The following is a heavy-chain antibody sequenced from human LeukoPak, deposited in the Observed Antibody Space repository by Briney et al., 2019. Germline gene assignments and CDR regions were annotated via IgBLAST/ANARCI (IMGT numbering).Heavy chain of an antibody. CDR2: IYYSGST. J-gene: IGHJ6*03. D-gene: IGHD3-3*01. CDR1: GGSISSGNYY. Sequence: SETLSLTCNVSGGSISSGNYYWDWIRQPPGKGLEWIGYIYYSGSTNYNPSLKSRVTISVDTSKNQFSLKLSSVTAADTAVYYCARGGRFLEWLPQGSYYMDVWGKGTTVTVSS. V-gene: IGHV4-61*01. CDR3: ARGGRFLEWLPQGSYYMDV.